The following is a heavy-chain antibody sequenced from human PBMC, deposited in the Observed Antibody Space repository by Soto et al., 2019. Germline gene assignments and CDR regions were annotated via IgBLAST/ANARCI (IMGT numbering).Heavy chain of an antibody. CDR3: ARHGGRQGPAYFHH. CDR2: INVDGNTI. CDR1: GFSFSTYW. Sequence: EVQLVESGGGLVQPGGSLRLSCAASGFSFSTYWMYWVRQAPGKGLVWVSRINVDGNTINYADYVKGRFTVSKDNAKKALYMKMNSMRAEDTSVYDVARHGGRQGPAYFHHWGQGTLVNVSS. D-gene: IGHD3-10*01. J-gene: IGHJ1*01. V-gene: IGHV3-74*01.